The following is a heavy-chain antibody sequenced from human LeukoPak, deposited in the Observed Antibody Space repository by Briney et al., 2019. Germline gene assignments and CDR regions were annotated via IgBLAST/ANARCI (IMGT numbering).Heavy chain of an antibody. V-gene: IGHV4-34*01. CDR3: AGDQRVITFHFVAGSINY. J-gene: IGHJ4*02. D-gene: IGHD3-10*01. CDR2: INHSGST. CDR1: GGSFSGYY. Sequence: SETLSPTCAVYGGSFSGYYWSWIRQPPGKGLEWIGEINHSGSTNYNPSLKSGVTISVDTSKNQFSLKLSSVTAADTAVYYCAGDQRVITFHFVAGSINYWAQGTLVTVS.